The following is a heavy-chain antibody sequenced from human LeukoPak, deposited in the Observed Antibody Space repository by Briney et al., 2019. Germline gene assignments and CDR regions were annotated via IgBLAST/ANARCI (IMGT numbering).Heavy chain of an antibody. Sequence: GASVKVSCKASGYTFTIYGISGVRQAPGQGREWRVCISAYNGNTNYAQKLQGRVTMTTDTSTSTAYMELRSLRSDDTAVYSCARDRATVSYYFDYWGQGTLVTVSS. CDR2: ISAYNGNT. CDR1: GYTFTIYG. D-gene: IGHD4-17*01. J-gene: IGHJ4*02. V-gene: IGHV1-18*01. CDR3: ARDRATVSYYFDY.